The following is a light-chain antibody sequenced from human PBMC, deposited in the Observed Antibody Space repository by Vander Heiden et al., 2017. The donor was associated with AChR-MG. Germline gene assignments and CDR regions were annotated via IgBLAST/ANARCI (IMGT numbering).Light chain of an antibody. CDR3: AAWDDSLNGWV. CDR2: SAN. J-gene: IGLJ3*02. Sequence: RVTISCSGSSSNMGTNTVNWYQQFPGTAPKLLIYSANQRPSGVPDRYSGSKSGTSASLAISGLQSEDEAAYYCAAWDDSLNGWVFGGGTKLTVL. CDR1: SSNMGTNT. V-gene: IGLV1-44*01.